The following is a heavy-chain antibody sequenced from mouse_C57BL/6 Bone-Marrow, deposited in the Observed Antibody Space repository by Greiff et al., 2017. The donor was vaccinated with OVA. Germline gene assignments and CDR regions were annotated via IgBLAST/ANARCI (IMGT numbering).Heavy chain of an antibody. D-gene: IGHD2-3*01. V-gene: IGHV5-2*01. CDR3: ARRNDGYYVDWFAY. CDR2: INSDGGST. J-gene: IGHJ3*01. Sequence: EVHLVESGGGLVQPGESLKLSCESNEYEFPSHDMSWVRKTPEKRLELVAAINSDGGSTYYPDTMERRFIISRDNTKKTLYLQMSSLRSEDTALYYCARRNDGYYVDWFAYWGQGTLVTVSA. CDR1: EYEFPSHD.